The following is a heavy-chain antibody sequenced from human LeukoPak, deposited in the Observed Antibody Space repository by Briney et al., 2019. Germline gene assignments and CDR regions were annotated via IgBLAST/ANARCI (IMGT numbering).Heavy chain of an antibody. CDR1: GGSMSSYY. D-gene: IGHD3-22*01. J-gene: IGHJ4*02. V-gene: IGHV4-59*12. CDR2: IYYSGST. Sequence: SETLSLTCTVSGGSMSSYYWSWIRQPPGKGLEWIGYIYYSGSTYYNPSLKSRVTISVDTSKNQFSLKLSSVTAADTAVYYCARRRYYYDSSGYPTQVFDYWGQGTLVTVSS. CDR3: ARRRYYYDSSGYPTQVFDY.